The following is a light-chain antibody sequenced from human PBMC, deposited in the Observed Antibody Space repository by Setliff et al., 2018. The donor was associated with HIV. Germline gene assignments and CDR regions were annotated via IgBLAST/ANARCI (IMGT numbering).Light chain of an antibody. J-gene: IGLJ1*01. CDR3: TSYTRDNTITRV. CDR1: SSDVGGYNW. CDR2: EVS. V-gene: IGLV2-14*01. Sequence: QSALTQPDSVSGSPGQSITISCTGTSSDVGGYNWVSWYQQHPGKAPKLMIYEVSNRPSGVSNRFSGSKSGRTASLTISGLQAEDEADYYCTSYTRDNTITRVFVTGTKVT.